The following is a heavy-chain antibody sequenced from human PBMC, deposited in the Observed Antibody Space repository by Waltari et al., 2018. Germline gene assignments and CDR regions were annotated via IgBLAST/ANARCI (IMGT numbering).Heavy chain of an antibody. Sequence: EVQLLESGGGLVQPGGSLRLSCAASGFTFSSYAMSWVRHAPGKWLEWVSAISGSGGSTYYADSVKGRFTISRDNSKNTLYLQMNSLRAEDTAVYYCAKATTISDSYYYYMDVWGKGTTVTISS. J-gene: IGHJ6*03. CDR3: AKATTISDSYYYYMDV. D-gene: IGHD1-26*01. CDR1: GFTFSSYA. V-gene: IGHV3-23*01. CDR2: ISGSGGST.